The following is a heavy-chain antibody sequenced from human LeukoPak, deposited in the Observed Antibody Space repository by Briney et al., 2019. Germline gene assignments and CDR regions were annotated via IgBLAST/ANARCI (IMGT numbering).Heavy chain of an antibody. CDR2: ISSSSSTI. V-gene: IGHV3-48*04. Sequence: GGSLRLSCAASGFTFSSYSMNWVRQAPGKGLEWVSYISSSSSTIYYADSVKGRFTISRDNAKNPLYLQMNSLRAEDTAVYYCARGLPTAFRIAAARTYYFDYWGQGTLVTVSS. J-gene: IGHJ4*02. D-gene: IGHD6-13*01. CDR1: GFTFSSYS. CDR3: ARGLPTAFRIAAARTYYFDY.